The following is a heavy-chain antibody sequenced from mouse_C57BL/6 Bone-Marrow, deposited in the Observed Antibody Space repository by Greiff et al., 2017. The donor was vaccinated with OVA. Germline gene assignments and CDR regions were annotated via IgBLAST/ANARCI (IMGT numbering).Heavy chain of an antibody. V-gene: IGHV1-64*01. CDR1: GYTFTSYW. CDR2: IHPNSGST. Sequence: QVQLQQPGAELVKPGASVKLSCKASGYTFTSYWMHWVKPRPGQGLEWIGMIHPNSGSTNYNEKFKSKATLTVDKSSSTAYMQLSSLTSEDSAVYYCARSLYSNYVYFDVWGTGTTVTVSS. D-gene: IGHD2-5*01. J-gene: IGHJ1*03. CDR3: ARSLYSNYVYFDV.